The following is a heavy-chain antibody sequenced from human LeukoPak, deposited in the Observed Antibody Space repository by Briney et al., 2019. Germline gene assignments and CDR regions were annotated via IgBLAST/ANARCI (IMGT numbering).Heavy chain of an antibody. V-gene: IGHV3-30*04. J-gene: IGHJ4*02. D-gene: IGHD6-6*01. Sequence: GRSLRPSCAASGFTFSSYAMHWVRQAPGKGLEWVAVISYDGSNKYYADSVKGRFTISRDNSKNTLYLQMNSLRAEDTAVYYCARDLGAPRQLVLDYWGQGTLVTVSS. CDR3: ARDLGAPRQLVLDY. CDR1: GFTFSSYA. CDR2: ISYDGSNK.